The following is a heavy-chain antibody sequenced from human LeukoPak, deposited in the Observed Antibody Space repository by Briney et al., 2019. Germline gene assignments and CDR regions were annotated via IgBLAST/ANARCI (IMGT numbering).Heavy chain of an antibody. CDR3: ARSYDYGGYLDAFDI. J-gene: IGHJ3*02. CDR1: GFTLSNYA. CDR2: ISGNGGST. D-gene: IGHD4-17*01. Sequence: GGSLRLSCAASGFTLSNYAMHWVRQGPGKGLGYVSAISGNGGSTYYADSVKSRFTISRDNSKNTLYLQMGSLRAEDMAVYYCARSYDYGGYLDAFDIWGQGTMVTVSS. V-gene: IGHV3-64*02.